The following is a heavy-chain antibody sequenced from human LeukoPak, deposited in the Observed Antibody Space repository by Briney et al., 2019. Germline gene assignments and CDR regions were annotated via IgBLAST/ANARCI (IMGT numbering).Heavy chain of an antibody. Sequence: SETLSLTCTVSGGSISNYYWSWIRQPPGKGLEWIGYIYYSGITNYNPSLKSRVTISVDTSKNQFSLKLSSVTAADTAVYYYARNNYDRWYYFDYWGQGTLVTVSS. D-gene: IGHD3-22*01. CDR3: ARNNYDRWYYFDY. V-gene: IGHV4-59*01. CDR2: IYYSGIT. CDR1: GGSISNYY. J-gene: IGHJ4*02.